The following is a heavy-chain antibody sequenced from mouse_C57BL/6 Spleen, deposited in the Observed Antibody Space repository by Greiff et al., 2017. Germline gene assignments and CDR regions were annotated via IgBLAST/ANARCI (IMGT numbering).Heavy chain of an antibody. Sequence: QVHVKQPGAELVKPGASVKMSCKASGYTFTSYWITWVKQRPGQGLEWIGDIYPGSGSTNYNEKFKSKDTLTVDTSSSTAYMQLSSLTSEDSAVKYCERGELRLRLPYYFDDWGKGTTLTVSS. D-gene: IGHD3-2*02. CDR1: GYTFTSYW. CDR2: IYPGSGST. J-gene: IGHJ2*01. V-gene: IGHV1-55*01. CDR3: ERGELRLRLPYYFDD.